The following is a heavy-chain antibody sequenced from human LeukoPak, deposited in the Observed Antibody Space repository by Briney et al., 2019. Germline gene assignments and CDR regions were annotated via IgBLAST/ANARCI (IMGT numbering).Heavy chain of an antibody. D-gene: IGHD6-25*01. CDR2: ISYDGSNK. Sequence: PGGSLRLSCAASGFTFSNYAMHWVRQAPGKGLEWVAVISYDGSNKYYADSVKGRFTISRDNSKNTLYLQMNSLRAEDTAVYYCARDLAGSAYDYWGQGTLVTVSS. CDR1: GFTFSNYA. V-gene: IGHV3-30-3*01. J-gene: IGHJ4*02. CDR3: ARDLAGSAYDY.